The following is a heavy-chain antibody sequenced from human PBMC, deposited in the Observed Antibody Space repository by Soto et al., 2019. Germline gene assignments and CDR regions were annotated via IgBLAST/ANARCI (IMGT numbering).Heavy chain of an antibody. CDR2: ILYSGST. J-gene: IGHJ4*02. V-gene: IGHV4-59*01. D-gene: IGHD5-12*01. Sequence: SETLSLTCTVSGGSISSYCWSWIRQPPGKGLEWIGYILYSGSTNYNPSLKSRVTISVDTSKNQFSLKVSSVTAADTAVYYCARGGGGYDLPDYWGQGTLVTVSS. CDR3: ARGGGGYDLPDY. CDR1: GGSISSYC.